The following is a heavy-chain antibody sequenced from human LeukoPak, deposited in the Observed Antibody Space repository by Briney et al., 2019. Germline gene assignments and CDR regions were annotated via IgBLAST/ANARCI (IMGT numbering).Heavy chain of an antibody. V-gene: IGHV4-34*01. D-gene: IGHD6-19*01. CDR1: GGSFSGYY. Sequence: SETLSLTCAVYGGSFSGYYWSWIRQPPGKGLEWIGEINHSGSTNYNPSLKSRVTISVDTSKNQFSLKPSSVTAADTAVYYCARGTGRQWLVNWGQGTLVTVSS. J-gene: IGHJ4*02. CDR3: ARGTGRQWLVN. CDR2: INHSGST.